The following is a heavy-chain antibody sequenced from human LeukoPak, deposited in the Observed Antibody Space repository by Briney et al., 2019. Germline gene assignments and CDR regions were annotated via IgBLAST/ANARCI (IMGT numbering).Heavy chain of an antibody. V-gene: IGHV3-21*01. D-gene: IGHD3-22*01. CDR3: ARDRGYFTMTINYFDY. Sequence: GGSLRLSCAASGFTFSSYSMNWVRQAPGKGLEWVSSISSSSNYIYYADSVKGRFTISRDNAKNSLYLQMNSLRAEDTAVYYCARDRGYFTMTINYFDYWGPGTLVTVSS. CDR2: ISSSSNYI. J-gene: IGHJ4*02. CDR1: GFTFSSYS.